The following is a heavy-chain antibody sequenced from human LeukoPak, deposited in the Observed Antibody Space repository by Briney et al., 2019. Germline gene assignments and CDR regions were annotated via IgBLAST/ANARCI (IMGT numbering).Heavy chain of an antibody. CDR1: GGSISSYY. J-gene: IGHJ6*02. Sequence: SETLSLTCTVSGGSISSYYWSWIRQPPGKGLEWIGYIYYSGSTNYNPSLKSRVTISVDTSKNQFSLKLSSVTAADTAVYYCARDLWNDGGTYYYYYGMDVWGQGTTVTVSS. D-gene: IGHD1-1*01. CDR2: IYYSGST. CDR3: ARDLWNDGGTYYYYYGMDV. V-gene: IGHV4-59*01.